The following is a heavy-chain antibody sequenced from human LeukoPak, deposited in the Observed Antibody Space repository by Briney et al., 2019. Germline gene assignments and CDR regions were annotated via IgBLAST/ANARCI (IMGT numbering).Heavy chain of an antibody. CDR2: ISWNSSSI. D-gene: IGHD3-22*01. CDR3: AKYISNDSSYVSY. CDR1: GFIFGNYA. V-gene: IGHV3-9*01. J-gene: IGHJ4*02. Sequence: GGSLRLSCAASGFIFGNYAMHWVRQASGKGLEWVSCISWNSSSIDYADSVKGRFTISRDNSKNSLYLQMNNLRAEDTALYYCAKYISNDSSYVSYWGQAALPTV.